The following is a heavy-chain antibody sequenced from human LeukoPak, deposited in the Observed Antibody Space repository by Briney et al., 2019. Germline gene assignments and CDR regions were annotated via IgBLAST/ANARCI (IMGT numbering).Heavy chain of an antibody. CDR2: ISSSGSTI. CDR1: GFTFSSYE. V-gene: IGHV3-48*03. D-gene: IGHD1-26*01. CDR3: ARGMWEPLDY. Sequence: PGGSLRLSCAASGFTFSSYEMNWVRQAPGKGLEWVSYISSSGSTIYYADSVKGRFTISRDNAKNSLYLQMNSLRAEDTAVYYCARGMWEPLDYWGQGTLVTVSS. J-gene: IGHJ4*02.